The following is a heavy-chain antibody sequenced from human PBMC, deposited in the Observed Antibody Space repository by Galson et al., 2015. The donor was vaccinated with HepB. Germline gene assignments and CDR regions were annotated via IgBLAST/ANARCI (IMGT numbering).Heavy chain of an antibody. J-gene: IGHJ4*02. D-gene: IGHD2-8*01. CDR2: IIPILGIA. Sequence: SVKVSCKASGGTFSSYAISWVRQAPGQGLEWTGRIIPILGIANYAQKFQGRVTITADKSTSTAYMELSSLRSEDTAVYYCARVSNEERPDYWGQGTLVTVSS. CDR1: GGTFSSYA. CDR3: ARVSNEERPDY. V-gene: IGHV1-69*04.